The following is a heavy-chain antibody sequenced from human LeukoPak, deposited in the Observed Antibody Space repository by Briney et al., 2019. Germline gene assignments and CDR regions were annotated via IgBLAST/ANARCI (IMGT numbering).Heavy chain of an antibody. D-gene: IGHD3-3*01. CDR3: ARLPPSGSLGVTDAFDI. V-gene: IGHV4-59*01. CDR2: MYYIGTT. CDR1: GGTINNYY. J-gene: IGHJ3*02. Sequence: SETLSLTCTVSGGTINNYYWTWIRQPPGKSLEWIGYMYYIGTTNYNPSFKSRVTMSVDPSKNQFSLQLTPVTLADTAVYYCARLPPSGSLGVTDAFDIWGQGTMVTVSS.